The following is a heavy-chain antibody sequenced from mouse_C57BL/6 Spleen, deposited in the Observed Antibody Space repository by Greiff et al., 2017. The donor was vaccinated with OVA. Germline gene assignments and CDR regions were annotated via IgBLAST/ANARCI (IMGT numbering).Heavy chain of an antibody. D-gene: IGHD1-1*01. J-gene: IGHJ4*01. Sequence: EVNVVESEGGLVQPGSSMKLSCTASGFTFSDYYMAWVRQVPEKGLEWVANINYDGSSTYYLDSLKSRFIISRDNAKNILYLQMSSLKSEDTATYYCARAHYYGSSYYAMDYWGQGTSVTVSS. V-gene: IGHV5-16*01. CDR3: ARAHYYGSSYYAMDY. CDR1: GFTFSDYY. CDR2: INYDGSST.